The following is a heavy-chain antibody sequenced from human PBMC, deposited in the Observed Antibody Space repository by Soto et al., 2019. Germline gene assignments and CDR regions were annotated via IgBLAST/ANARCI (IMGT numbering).Heavy chain of an antibody. V-gene: IGHV4-61*01. CDR2: ISYSGST. CDR1: GASVSSGNYY. J-gene: IGHJ4*02. Sequence: QVQLQESGPGLVKPSETLSLTCTVSGASVSSGNYYWSWIRQPPGKGLECIGYISYSGSTNYNPSLKXXVXIXKDTSKNQFSRKLSSVTAADTAVYYCARGSGSYYAYWGQGTLVTVSS. D-gene: IGHD1-26*01. CDR3: ARGSGSYYAY.